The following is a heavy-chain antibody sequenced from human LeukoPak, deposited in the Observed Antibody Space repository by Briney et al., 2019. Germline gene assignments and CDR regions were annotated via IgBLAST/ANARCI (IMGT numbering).Heavy chain of an antibody. J-gene: IGHJ4*02. CDR3: ARVSGLGYCSGGSGLEVGY. CDR2: ISSSSSYI. V-gene: IGHV3-21*01. CDR1: GLSFSSYN. D-gene: IGHD2-15*01. Sequence: GRSLRLSCAASGLSFSSYNMNWVRQAPGEGLGWVSSISSSSSYIYYAASVKGPFTISRDNAKNSLYLQMNSLRADDTAVYYCARVSGLGYCSGGSGLEVGYWGQGTLVTVSS.